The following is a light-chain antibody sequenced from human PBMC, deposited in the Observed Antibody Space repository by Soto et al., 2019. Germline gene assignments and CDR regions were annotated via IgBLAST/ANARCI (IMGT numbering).Light chain of an antibody. Sequence: DIQMTQSPSSLSASVGDRVTITCRASQSISSYLNWYQQKPGKAPKLLIYAASRLQSGVPSRFSDSGYGTDFTLTISSLQPEDFANYYCQQSYSTPRTFGQGTKLEIK. CDR2: AAS. J-gene: IGKJ2*02. CDR3: QQSYSTPRT. V-gene: IGKV1-39*01. CDR1: QSISSY.